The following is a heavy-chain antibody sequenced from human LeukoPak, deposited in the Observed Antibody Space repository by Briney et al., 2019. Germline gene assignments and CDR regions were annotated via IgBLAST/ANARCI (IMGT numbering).Heavy chain of an antibody. CDR1: GFTFSSYA. CDR3: AKGRSYPFDAFDI. J-gene: IGHJ3*02. CDR2: ISGSGGST. Sequence: GGSLRLSCAASGFTFSSYAMSWVRQAPGKGLEWVSAISGSGGSTYYADSVKGRFTISRDNSKNTLYLQMNSLRAEDTTVYYCAKGRSYPFDAFDIWGQGTMVTVSS. V-gene: IGHV3-23*01. D-gene: IGHD1-26*01.